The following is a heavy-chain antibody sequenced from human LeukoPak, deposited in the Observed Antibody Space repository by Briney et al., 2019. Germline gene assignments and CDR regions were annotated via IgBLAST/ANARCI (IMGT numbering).Heavy chain of an antibody. V-gene: IGHV3-33*01. J-gene: IGHJ4*02. D-gene: IGHD6-13*01. CDR2: IWCDGSLK. CDR3: ARRKAAAGFDY. Sequence: PGGSLRLSCRASGFTFSSHGMHWVRQAPGKGLEWVAVIWCDGSLKYYSDSVKGRFTISRDNSRDTLFLQMNSLRVEDTAVYYCARRKAAAGFDYWGQGTLVTVSS. CDR1: GFTFSSHG.